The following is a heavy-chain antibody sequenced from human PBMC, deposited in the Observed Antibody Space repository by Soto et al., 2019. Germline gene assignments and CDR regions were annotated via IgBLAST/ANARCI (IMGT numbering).Heavy chain of an antibody. Sequence: SGGSLRLSCAATGFTFSTYWMHWVRQGPGKGLVWVSRISTDGSSTNYADSVKGRFTISRDDAKSTLYLQMNSLRAEDTAVYYCARGYCISTSCPMTTVTTWDFDYWGQGTLVTVSS. D-gene: IGHD2-2*01. CDR3: ARGYCISTSCPMTTVTTWDFDY. J-gene: IGHJ4*02. V-gene: IGHV3-74*01. CDR1: GFTFSTYW. CDR2: ISTDGSST.